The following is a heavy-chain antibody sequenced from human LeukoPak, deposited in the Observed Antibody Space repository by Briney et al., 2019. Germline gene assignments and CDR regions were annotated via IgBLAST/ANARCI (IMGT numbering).Heavy chain of an antibody. CDR1: GFTFNSYA. J-gene: IGHJ4*02. V-gene: IGHV3-74*01. CDR2: INSDGSST. D-gene: IGHD6-13*01. Sequence: GGSLRLSCAASGFTFNSYAMNWVRQAPGKGLVWVSRINSDGSSTSYADSVKGRFTISRDNAKNTLYLQMNSLRAEDTAVYYCAKAAAGIYFDYWGQGTLVTVSS. CDR3: AKAAAGIYFDY.